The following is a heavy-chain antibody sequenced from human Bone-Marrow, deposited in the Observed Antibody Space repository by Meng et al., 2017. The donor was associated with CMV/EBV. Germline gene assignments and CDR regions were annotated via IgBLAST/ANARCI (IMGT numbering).Heavy chain of an antibody. CDR3: ARDLMKPGIAVAGVSGFDD. CDR2: IYSGGST. V-gene: IGHV3-66*01. J-gene: IGHJ4*02. D-gene: IGHD6-19*01. Sequence: GESLKISCAASGFTVSSNYMSWVRQAPGKGLEWVSVIYSGGSTYYADSVKGRFTISRDNAKNSLYLQMNSLRAEDTAVYYCARDLMKPGIAVAGVSGFDDWSQGKLVNVAS. CDR1: GFTVSSNY.